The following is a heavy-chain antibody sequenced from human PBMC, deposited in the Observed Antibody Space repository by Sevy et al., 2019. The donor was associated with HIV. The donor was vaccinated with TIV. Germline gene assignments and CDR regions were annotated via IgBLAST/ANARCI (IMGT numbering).Heavy chain of an antibody. CDR2: ISAYNGNT. CDR3: ARDRTPYYYGSGSYYNYYGMDV. V-gene: IGHV1-18*03. J-gene: IGHJ6*02. Sequence: ASVKVSCKASGYTFTSYGISWVRQAPGQGLEWMGWISAYNGNTNYAQKLQGRVTMTTDTSTSTAYMELRSLRSDDMAVYYCARDRTPYYYGSGSYYNYYGMDVWGQGTTVTVSS. D-gene: IGHD3-10*01. CDR1: GYTFTSYG.